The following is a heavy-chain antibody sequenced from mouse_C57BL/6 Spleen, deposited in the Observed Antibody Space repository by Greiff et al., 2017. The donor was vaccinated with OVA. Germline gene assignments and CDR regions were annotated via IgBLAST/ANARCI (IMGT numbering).Heavy chain of an antibody. D-gene: IGHD1-1*01. CDR3: ARGRITTVVATDWYFDV. Sequence: EVKLEESGPGLVKPSQSLSLTCSVTGYSITSGYYWNWIRQFPGNKLEWMGYISYDGSNNYNPSLKNRISITRDTSKNQFFLKLNSVTTEDTATYYCARGRITTVVATDWYFDVWGTGTTVTVSS. J-gene: IGHJ1*03. CDR1: GYSITSGYY. CDR2: ISYDGSN. V-gene: IGHV3-6*01.